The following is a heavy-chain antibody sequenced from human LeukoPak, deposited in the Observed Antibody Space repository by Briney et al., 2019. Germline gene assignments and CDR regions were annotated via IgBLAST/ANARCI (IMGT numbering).Heavy chain of an antibody. CDR1: GGTFSGYA. Sequence: ASVTVSCKASGGTFSGYAISWGRHAPGQGLEWMGGIIPIFGTANYAQKFQGRVTITTDESTSTAYMELSSLRSEDTAVYYCARDKTPYSGSYYGYWGQGTLVTVSS. V-gene: IGHV1-69*05. CDR2: IIPIFGTA. D-gene: IGHD1-26*01. J-gene: IGHJ4*02. CDR3: ARDKTPYSGSYYGY.